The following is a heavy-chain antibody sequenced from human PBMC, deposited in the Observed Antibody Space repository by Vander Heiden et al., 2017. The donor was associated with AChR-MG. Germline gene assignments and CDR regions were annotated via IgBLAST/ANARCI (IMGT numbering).Heavy chain of an antibody. CDR3: ATVRGSSSQYFQH. V-gene: IGHV3-15*01. J-gene: IGHJ1*01. CDR2: IKSKTDGGTT. CDR1: GFTFTNAW. Sequence: EVQLVESGGGLLKPGESLRLSCAASGFTFTNAWLGLVRQAPGKGLEWVGRIKSKTDGGTTDYAAPVKGRFTISRDDSKNTVYLQGNSLKSEDTAVYYCATVRGSSSQYFQHWGQGTLVTVSS. D-gene: IGHD6-6*01.